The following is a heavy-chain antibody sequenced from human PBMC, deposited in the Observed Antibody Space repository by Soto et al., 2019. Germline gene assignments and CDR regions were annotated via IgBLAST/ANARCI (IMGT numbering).Heavy chain of an antibody. CDR1: GFTFDDYT. J-gene: IGHJ4*02. D-gene: IGHD6-6*01. CDR2: ISWDGGST. V-gene: IGHV3-43*01. Sequence: GGSLRLSCAASGFTFDDYTMHWVRQAPGKGLEWVSLISWDGGSTYYADSVKGRFTISRDNSKNSLYLQMNSLRTEDTALYYCAKDRGSIAAYYFDYWGQGTLVTVSS. CDR3: AKDRGSIAAYYFDY.